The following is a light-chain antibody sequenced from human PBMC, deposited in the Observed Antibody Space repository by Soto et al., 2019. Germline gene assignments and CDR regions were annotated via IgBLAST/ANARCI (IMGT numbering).Light chain of an antibody. J-gene: IGKJ1*01. Sequence: EVVLTQFPVTLSLSSGEKATLSCRASQSVSGNYLAWYQHQPGRPPRMLINAASDRVPGIPDRFVGSGSGTDFTLNITRLEPEDFAVYYCQQYSRSPYAFGPGTKLEVK. CDR1: QSVSGNY. V-gene: IGKV3-20*01. CDR3: QQYSRSPYA. CDR2: AAS.